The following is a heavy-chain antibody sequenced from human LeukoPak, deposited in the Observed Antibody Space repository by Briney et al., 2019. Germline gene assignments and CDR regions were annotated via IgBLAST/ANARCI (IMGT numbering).Heavy chain of an antibody. CDR1: GYTFTGYY. CDR3: ARGDSSSWYGDLDY. CDR2: INPNSGGI. D-gene: IGHD6-13*01. V-gene: IGHV1-2*06. J-gene: IGHJ4*02. Sequence: ASVKVSCKASGYTFTGYYMHWVRQAPGQGLEWTGRINPNSGGINYAQKFQGRVTMTRDTSISTAYMELSRLRSDDTAVYYCARGDSSSWYGDLDYWGQGTLVTVSS.